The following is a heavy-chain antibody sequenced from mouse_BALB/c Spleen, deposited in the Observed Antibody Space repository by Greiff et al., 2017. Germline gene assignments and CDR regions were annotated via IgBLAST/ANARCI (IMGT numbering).Heavy chain of an antibody. CDR3: ARAPYGNGFAY. CDR2: ISYDGSN. CDR1: GYSITSGYY. D-gene: IGHD2-1*01. Sequence: EVQVVESGPGLVKPSQSLSLTCSVTGYSITSGYYWNWIRQFPGNKLEWMGYISYDGSNNYNPSLKNRISITRDTSKNQFFLKLNSVTTEDTATYYCARAPYGNGFAYWGQGTLVTVSA. J-gene: IGHJ3*01. V-gene: IGHV3-6*02.